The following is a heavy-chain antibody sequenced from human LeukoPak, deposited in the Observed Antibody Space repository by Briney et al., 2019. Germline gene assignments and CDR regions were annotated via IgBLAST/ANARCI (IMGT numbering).Heavy chain of an antibody. CDR2: IIPIFGTA. J-gene: IGHJ4*02. CDR1: GGTFSSYA. D-gene: IGHD2-21*02. CDR3: AVAYCGGDCIYYFDY. Sequence: ASVKVSCKASGGTFSSYAISWVRQAPGQGLEWMGGIIPIFGTANYARKFQGRVAIIADESTSTAYMELSSLRSEDTAVYYCAVAYCGGDCIYYFDYWGQGTQVTVSS. V-gene: IGHV1-69*13.